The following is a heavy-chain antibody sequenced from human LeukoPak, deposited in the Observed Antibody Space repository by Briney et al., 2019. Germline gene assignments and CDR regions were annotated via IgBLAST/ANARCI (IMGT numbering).Heavy chain of an antibody. J-gene: IGHJ4*02. CDR1: GGSISSTSYY. V-gene: IGHV4-39*07. CDR2: INHSGST. Sequence: PSETLSLTCTVSGGSISSTSYYWGWIRQPPGKGLEWIGEINHSGSTNYNPSLKSRVTISVDTSKNQFSLKLSSVTAADTAVYYCARADWSVKLLDYWGQGTLVTVSS. CDR3: ARADWSVKLLDY. D-gene: IGHD1-1*01.